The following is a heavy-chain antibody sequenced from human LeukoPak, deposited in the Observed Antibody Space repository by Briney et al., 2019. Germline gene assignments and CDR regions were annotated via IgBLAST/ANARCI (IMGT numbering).Heavy chain of an antibody. V-gene: IGHV3-30*02. J-gene: IGHJ4*02. CDR2: IRYDGSNK. CDR3: AKSGSSSWRTYFDY. D-gene: IGHD6-13*01. Sequence: GGSLRLSCVASGFTFSTYEMNWVRQAPGKGLEWVAFIRYDGSNKYYADSVKGRFTISRDNSKNTLYLQMNSLRAEDTAVYYCAKSGSSSWRTYFDYWGQGTLVTVSS. CDR1: GFTFSTYE.